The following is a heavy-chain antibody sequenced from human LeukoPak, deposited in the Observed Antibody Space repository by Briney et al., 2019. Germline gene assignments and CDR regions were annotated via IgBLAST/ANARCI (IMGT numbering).Heavy chain of an antibody. D-gene: IGHD3-3*01. CDR2: IYYSGST. V-gene: IGHV4-39*01. Sequence: SEALSLTCTVSGGSISSSSYYWGWIRQPPGKGLEWIGSIYYSGSTYYNPSLKSRVTISVDTSKNQFSLKLSSVTAADTAVYYCARHWNVLRFLEWLLPGFDPWGQGTLVTVSS. J-gene: IGHJ5*02. CDR3: ARHWNVLRFLEWLLPGFDP. CDR1: GGSISSSSYY.